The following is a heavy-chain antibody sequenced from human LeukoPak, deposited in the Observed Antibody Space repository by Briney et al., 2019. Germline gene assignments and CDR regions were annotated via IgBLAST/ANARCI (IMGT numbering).Heavy chain of an antibody. CDR2: ISYNGSNK. D-gene: IGHD6-6*01. Sequence: GGSLRLSCAASGFTFSSYGMHWVRQAPGKGLEWVAVISYNGSNKYYADSVKGRFTTSRNNSKNTLYLQMNSLRAADTAVYYCAKALYEYSSSSDAFDIWGQGTMVTVSS. CDR3: AKALYEYSSSSDAFDI. CDR1: GFTFSSYG. V-gene: IGHV3-30*18. J-gene: IGHJ3*02.